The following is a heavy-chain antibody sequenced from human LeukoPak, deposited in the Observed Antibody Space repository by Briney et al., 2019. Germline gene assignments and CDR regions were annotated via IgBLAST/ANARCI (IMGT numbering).Heavy chain of an antibody. J-gene: IGHJ4*02. CDR2: ISGSGGST. V-gene: IGHV3-23*01. D-gene: IGHD6-13*01. CDR1: GFTFSSYA. CDR3: AKDPRPGIAAAGTGGFDY. Sequence: GGSLRLSCAASGFTFSSYAMSWVRQAPGKGLEWVSAISGSGGSTYYADSVKGRFTISRDNSKNTLYLQMNSLRAEDTAVYYCAKDPRPGIAAAGTGGFDYWGQGTLVTVSS.